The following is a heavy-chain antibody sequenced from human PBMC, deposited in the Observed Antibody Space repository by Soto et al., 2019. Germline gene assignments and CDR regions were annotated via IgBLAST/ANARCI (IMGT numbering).Heavy chain of an antibody. V-gene: IGHV1-2*04. CDR3: ARDFANSALYCSGGSCYHHAFDS. CDR2: INPNSGGT. CDR1: GYTFTGYY. D-gene: IGHD2-15*01. J-gene: IGHJ3*02. Sequence: ASVKVSCKASGYTFTGYYMHWVRQAPGQGLEWMGWINPNSGGTNYAQKFQGWVTMTRDTSISTAYMELSRLRSDDTAVYYCARDFANSALYCSGGSCYHHAFDSWGQGTMVTVSS.